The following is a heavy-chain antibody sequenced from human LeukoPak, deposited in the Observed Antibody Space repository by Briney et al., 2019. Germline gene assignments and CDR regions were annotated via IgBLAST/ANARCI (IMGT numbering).Heavy chain of an antibody. J-gene: IGHJ4*02. CDR2: IYYSGST. CDR1: GGSISFYD. D-gene: IGHD6-19*01. Sequence: SETLSLTCTVSGGSISFYDWGWIRQPPGKGLEWIGSIYYSGSTYYNPSLKSRVTISVDTSKNQFSLKLSSVTAADTAVYYCARHEQWLVRYNYWGQGILVTVSS. V-gene: IGHV4-39*01. CDR3: ARHEQWLVRYNY.